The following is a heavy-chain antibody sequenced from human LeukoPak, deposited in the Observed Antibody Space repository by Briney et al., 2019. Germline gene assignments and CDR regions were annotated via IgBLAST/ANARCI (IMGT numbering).Heavy chain of an antibody. V-gene: IGHV3-21*01. CDR1: GFTFSSYS. CDR3: ARLRDYYDFYGMDV. J-gene: IGHJ6*04. CDR2: ISSSSSYI. Sequence: GGSLRLSCAASGFTFSSYSMNWVRQAPGNGLEWVSSISSSSSYIYYADSVKGRFTISRDNAKNSLYLQMNSLRAEDTAVYYCARLRDYYDFYGMDVWGKGTTVTVSS. D-gene: IGHD3-16*01.